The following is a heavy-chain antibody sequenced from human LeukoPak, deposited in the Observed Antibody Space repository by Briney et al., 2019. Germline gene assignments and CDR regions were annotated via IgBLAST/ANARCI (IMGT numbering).Heavy chain of an antibody. Sequence: GGSLRLSCTASEFTVSRNYMLWVRQAPGKGLEWVSLIFSNGDTHYADSVKGRFTISRDTSKNTVSLQMNSLRVEDTAMYYCTRDQKNYWGQGTLVTASS. CDR2: IFSNGDT. CDR1: EFTVSRNY. J-gene: IGHJ4*02. CDR3: TRDQKNY. V-gene: IGHV3-53*01.